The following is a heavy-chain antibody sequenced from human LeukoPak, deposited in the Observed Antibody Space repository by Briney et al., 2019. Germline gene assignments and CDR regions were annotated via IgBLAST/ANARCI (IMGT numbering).Heavy chain of an antibody. CDR3: VRGSRVYCGGDCYYY. D-gene: IGHD2-21*02. J-gene: IGHJ4*02. CDR1: GGSFSGYY. V-gene: IGHV4-34*01. Sequence: SETLSLTCTVFGGSFSGYYWSWIRQPPDKGLEWIGEINPSGSTNYNPSLKTRVTISTDTSKNHFSLNLNSVTAADTGVYYCVRGSRVYCGGDCYYYWGQGTRVSVSS. CDR2: INPSGST.